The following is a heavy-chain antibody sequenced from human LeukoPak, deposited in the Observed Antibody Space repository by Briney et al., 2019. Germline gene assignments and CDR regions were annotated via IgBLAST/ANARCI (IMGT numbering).Heavy chain of an antibody. CDR3: AREDDGFDY. V-gene: IGHV3-23*01. CDR1: GFTFSSSA. J-gene: IGHJ4*02. D-gene: IGHD1-1*01. Sequence: GGSLRLSCAASGFTFSSSAMSWVRQVPGKGLEWVSGISASGGSTSYADSVRGRFTISRDNSKNTLYLQMNSLRAEDTAVYYYAREDDGFDYWGQGTLVTVSS. CDR2: ISASGGST.